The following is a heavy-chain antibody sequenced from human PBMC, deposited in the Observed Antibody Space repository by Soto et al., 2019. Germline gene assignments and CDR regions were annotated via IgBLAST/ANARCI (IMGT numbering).Heavy chain of an antibody. CDR2: ISSSSSTI. J-gene: IGHJ6*02. CDR3: ARDGDCSSTSCYPSYYYYGMDV. V-gene: IGHV3-48*02. Sequence: PGGSLRLSCAASGFTFSSYSMNWVRQAPGKGLEWVSYISSSSSTIYYADSVKGRFTISRDNAKNSLYLQMNSLRDEDTAVYYCARDGDCSSTSCYPSYYYYGMDVWRQGTTVTVSS. CDR1: GFTFSSYS. D-gene: IGHD2-2*01.